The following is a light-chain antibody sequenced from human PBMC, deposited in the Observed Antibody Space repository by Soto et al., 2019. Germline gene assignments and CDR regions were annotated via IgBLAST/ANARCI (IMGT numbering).Light chain of an antibody. J-gene: IGKJ1*01. CDR2: GAS. V-gene: IGKV3-20*01. Sequence: EIVLTQSPGTLSLSPGERATLSCRASQSVSSNYLAWYQQKPGQAPRLLIYGASSRATGIPDRFSGSGSGTDFTLTISRLEPEDFAVYYCQQYAISWTFGQGTKVEIK. CDR3: QQYAISWT. CDR1: QSVSSNY.